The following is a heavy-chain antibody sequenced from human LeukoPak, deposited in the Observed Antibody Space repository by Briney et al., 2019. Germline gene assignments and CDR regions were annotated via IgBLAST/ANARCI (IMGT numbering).Heavy chain of an antibody. CDR1: GGTFSSYA. CDR2: IIPIFGTA. D-gene: IGHD3-16*01. V-gene: IGHV1-69*13. J-gene: IGHJ4*02. CDR3: ARSSHLNEGRRYDYVWGSWKIYYFDY. Sequence: PLASVKVSCKASGGTFSSYAISWVRQAPGQGLEWVGGIIPIFGTANYAQKFQGRVTITADESTSTAYMELSSLRSEDTAVYYCARSSHLNEGRRYDYVWGSWKIYYFDYWGQGTLVTVSS.